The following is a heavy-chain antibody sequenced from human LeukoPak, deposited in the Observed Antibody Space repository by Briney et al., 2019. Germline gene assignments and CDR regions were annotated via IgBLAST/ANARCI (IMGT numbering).Heavy chain of an antibody. Sequence: PGGSLRLSCAASGFTFSSYAMSWVRQAPGKGLEWVSYISSSGSTIYYADSVKGRFTISRDNAKNSLYLQMNSLRAEDTAVYYCARDDSSGYSTLDYWGQGTLVTVSS. J-gene: IGHJ4*02. CDR2: ISSSGSTI. D-gene: IGHD3-22*01. CDR3: ARDDSSGYSTLDY. CDR1: GFTFSSYA. V-gene: IGHV3-48*04.